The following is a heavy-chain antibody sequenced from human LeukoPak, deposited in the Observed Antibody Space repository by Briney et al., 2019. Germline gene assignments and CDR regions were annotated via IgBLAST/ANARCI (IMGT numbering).Heavy chain of an antibody. J-gene: IGHJ5*02. CDR1: GGSISSYY. D-gene: IGHD4-17*01. Sequence: PSETLSLTCTVSGGSISSYYWSWLRQPPGEVLGWVGYIYYRGSTNYHPSLKSRAPISVDTSKNQFSLKLSSVTAADTAVYYCARLSSGRIYGDYGGTHNWFDPWGQGTLVTVSS. CDR3: ARLSSGRIYGDYGGTHNWFDP. CDR2: IYYRGST. V-gene: IGHV4-59*08.